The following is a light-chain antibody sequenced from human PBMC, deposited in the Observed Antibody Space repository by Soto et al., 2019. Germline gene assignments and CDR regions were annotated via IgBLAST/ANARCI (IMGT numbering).Light chain of an antibody. CDR1: QTVRNN. Sequence: EFVLTQSPGTLSLSPGERATLSCRASQTVRNNYLAWYQQKPGQAPRLLIYGASTRATGVPGRFSGTGSGTEFTLTISSLQSEDSAVYYCQQYNHWWTFGQGTKVDI. V-gene: IGKV3-15*01. CDR2: GAS. CDR3: QQYNHWWT. J-gene: IGKJ1*01.